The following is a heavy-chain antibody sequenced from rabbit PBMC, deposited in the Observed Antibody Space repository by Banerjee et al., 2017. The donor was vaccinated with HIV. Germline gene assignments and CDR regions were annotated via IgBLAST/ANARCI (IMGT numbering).Heavy chain of an antibody. D-gene: IGHD4-1*01. J-gene: IGHJ3*01. Sequence: QQQLEESGGGLVKPGGSLTLTCKASGLDFSASYWICWVRQAPGKGLEWIGCIYAGSSGSTYYASWVNGRFTIARTSSTTVTLQMTSLTAADTATYFCARDLAGVIGWNFGLWGQGTLVTVS. V-gene: IGHV1S45*01. CDR2: IYAGSSGST. CDR3: ARDLAGVIGWNFGL. CDR1: GLDFSASYW.